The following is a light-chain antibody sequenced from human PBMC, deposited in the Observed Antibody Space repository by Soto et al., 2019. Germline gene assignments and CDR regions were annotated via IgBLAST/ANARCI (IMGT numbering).Light chain of an antibody. CDR1: SSDVGSYNL. Sequence: QSALTQPASVSGSPGQSITISCTGTSSDVGSYNLVSWYQQHPGKAPKLMIYEGSKRPSGVSNRFSGSTSGNTASLTISGLQAEDEADYYCCSYAGSSTFKVFGGGTKVTVL. V-gene: IGLV2-23*03. J-gene: IGLJ2*01. CDR3: CSYAGSSTFKV. CDR2: EGS.